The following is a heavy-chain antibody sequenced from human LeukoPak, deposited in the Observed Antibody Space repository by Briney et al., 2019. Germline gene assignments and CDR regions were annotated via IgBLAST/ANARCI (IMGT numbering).Heavy chain of an antibody. V-gene: IGHV4-39*01. CDR2: IYYSGNT. CDR1: GGSISSSGSY. CDR3: ARHEVGYLGGFDY. Sequence: SETLSLTCTVSGGSISSSGSYWGWIRQPPGKGLEWIGSIYYSGNTDYNPSLRSRVTISVDTSKNQFSLKLSSVTAADTAVYYCARHEVGYLGGFDYWGQGTLVTVSS. D-gene: IGHD3-16*02. J-gene: IGHJ4*02.